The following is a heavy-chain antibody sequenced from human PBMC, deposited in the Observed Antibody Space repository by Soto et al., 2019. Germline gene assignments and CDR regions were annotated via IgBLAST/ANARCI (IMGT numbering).Heavy chain of an antibody. J-gene: IGHJ4*02. D-gene: IGHD6-13*01. CDR2: ISYDGSNK. Sequence: GGSLRLSCAASGFTFSSYGMHWVRQAPGKGLEWVAVISYDGSNKYYADSVKGRFTISRDNSKNTLYLQMNSLRAEDTAVYYCAKDFEAGVSYYFDYWGQGTLVTVSS. CDR3: AKDFEAGVSYYFDY. V-gene: IGHV3-30*18. CDR1: GFTFSSYG.